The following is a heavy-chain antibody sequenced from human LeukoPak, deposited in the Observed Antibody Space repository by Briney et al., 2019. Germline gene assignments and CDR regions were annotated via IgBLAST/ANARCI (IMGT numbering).Heavy chain of an antibody. J-gene: IGHJ4*02. V-gene: IGHV3-30*04. CDR1: GFSFNMFP. Sequence: GGSLRLSCAASGFSFNMFPMHWVRQAPGKGLECVAVISYDGNNKYYADSVNGRFTISRDNSKNTLFPQMNSLRTEDTAIYHCARGGNWGYFDYWGQGTLVTVSS. D-gene: IGHD7-27*01. CDR3: ARGGNWGYFDY. CDR2: ISYDGNNK.